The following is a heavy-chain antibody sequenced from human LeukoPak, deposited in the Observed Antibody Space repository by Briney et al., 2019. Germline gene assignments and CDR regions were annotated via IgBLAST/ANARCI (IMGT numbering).Heavy chain of an antibody. CDR2: TYYRSKWST. D-gene: IGHD2-2*01. J-gene: IGHJ5*02. CDR1: GDSVSSNSAA. CDR3: ARRLTQYDCFDP. V-gene: IGHV6-1*01. Sequence: SQTLSLTCAISGDSVSSNSAAWNWIRQSPSRGLEWLGRTYYRSKWSTYYAVSVKSRISINRDTSKNQISLQLNSVTPEDTAVYYCARRLTQYDCFDPWGQGILVTVSS.